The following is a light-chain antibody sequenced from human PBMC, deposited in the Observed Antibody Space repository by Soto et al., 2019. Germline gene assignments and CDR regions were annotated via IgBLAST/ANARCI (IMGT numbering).Light chain of an antibody. CDR3: QQYNSYSGT. CDR2: KAS. CDR1: QSISSW. J-gene: IGKJ1*01. V-gene: IGKV1-5*03. Sequence: DMQMTQSPSTLSASVGDRVTITCRASQSISSWLAWYQQKPGKAPKLLIYKASSLESGVPSRFSGSGSGTEFTLTISSLQPDDFATYYCQQYNSYSGTFGQGTKVAIK.